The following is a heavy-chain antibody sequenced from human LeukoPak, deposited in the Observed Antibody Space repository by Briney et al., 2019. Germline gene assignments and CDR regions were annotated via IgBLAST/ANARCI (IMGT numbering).Heavy chain of an antibody. CDR2: INHSGST. J-gene: IGHJ5*02. CDR1: GGAFSGYY. CDR3: ASPLLTAVT. D-gene: IGHD3-9*01. Sequence: SETLSLTCAVYGGAFSGYYWSWIRQPPGKGLEWIGEINHSGSTNYNPSLKSLVTISVDTSENQFSLKLSSVTAEDTAVYYCASPLLTAVTWGQGTLVTVSS. V-gene: IGHV4-34*01.